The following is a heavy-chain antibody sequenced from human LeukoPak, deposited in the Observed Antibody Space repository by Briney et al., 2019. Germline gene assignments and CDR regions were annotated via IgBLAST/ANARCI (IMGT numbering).Heavy chain of an antibody. CDR3: ATFGMSGWFDP. J-gene: IGHJ5*02. CDR2: FDPEDGES. D-gene: IGHD1-14*01. V-gene: IGHV1-24*01. CDR1: GYTLTELS. Sequence: ASVKVSCKVSGYTLTELSMHWVRQAPGKGLEWMGGFDPEDGESIYAQKFQGRVTMTEDTSTDTAYMELSSLRSEDTAVNYCATFGMSGWFDPWGQGTLVTVSS.